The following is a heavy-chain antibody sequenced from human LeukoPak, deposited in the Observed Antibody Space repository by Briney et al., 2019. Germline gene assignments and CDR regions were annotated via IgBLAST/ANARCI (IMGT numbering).Heavy chain of an antibody. CDR2: ISPHSHTT. V-gene: IGHV1-18*01. CDR1: GYTFNNYF. D-gene: IGHD3-10*02. CDR3: ARGHTMYY. J-gene: IGHJ4*02. Sequence: GASVKVSCKASGYTFNNYFISLVRQVPGQGLEWVGWISPHSHTTHYAEKVQGRVTMTTDTSTTTVYMELRSLRPDDTAVYFCARGHTMYYWGQGTPVTVPS.